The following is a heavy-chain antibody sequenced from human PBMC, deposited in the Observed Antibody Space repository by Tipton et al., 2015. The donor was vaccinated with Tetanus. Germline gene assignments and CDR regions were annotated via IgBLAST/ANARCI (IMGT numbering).Heavy chain of an antibody. Sequence: SLRLSCTASGFTFSNHIMNWVRRAPGKGLEWVAVSWYDGTDKYYADSVKGRFTISRGDSKNTLYLQMNSLRAEDTAVYYCAREADCSGGSCFSGDFDNWGRGTQVTVSS. CDR3: AREADCSGGSCFSGDFDN. CDR1: GFTFSNHI. CDR2: SWYDGTDK. V-gene: IGHV3-33*08. J-gene: IGHJ4*02. D-gene: IGHD2-15*01.